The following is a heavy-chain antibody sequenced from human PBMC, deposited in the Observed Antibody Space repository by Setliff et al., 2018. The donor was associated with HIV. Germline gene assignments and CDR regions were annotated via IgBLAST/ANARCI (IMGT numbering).Heavy chain of an antibody. J-gene: IGHJ4*02. V-gene: IGHV1-18*01. D-gene: IGHD1-26*01. Sequence: ASVKVSCKAFGYTFTSYGISWVRQAPGQGLEWMGWISAYNGNTSYAQKLQGRVTMTTDTSTSTAYMELRSLRSDDTAVYYCARGGSIVGASLYYFDYWGQGTLVTVSS. CDR3: ARGGSIVGASLYYFDY. CDR1: GYTFTSYG. CDR2: ISAYNGNT.